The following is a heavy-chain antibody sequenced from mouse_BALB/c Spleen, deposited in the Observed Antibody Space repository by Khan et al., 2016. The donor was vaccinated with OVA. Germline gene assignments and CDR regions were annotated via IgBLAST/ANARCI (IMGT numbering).Heavy chain of an antibody. CDR2: ISPGSGTP. CDR3: ARENYYGSSHYAMDY. D-gene: IGHD1-1*01. CDR1: GYTFTSYW. J-gene: IGHJ4*01. V-gene: IGHV1S41*01. Sequence: DLVKPGASVKLSCKASGYTFTSYWINWIKQRPGQGLEWIGRISPGSGTPYYNEMFKGKATLTVDISSNTAYIQLSSLSSEDSAVYFFARENYYGSSHYAMDYWGQGTSVTVSS.